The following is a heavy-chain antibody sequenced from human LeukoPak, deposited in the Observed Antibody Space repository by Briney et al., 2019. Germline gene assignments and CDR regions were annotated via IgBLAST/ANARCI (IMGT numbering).Heavy chain of an antibody. CDR1: GYTLTSYD. J-gene: IGHJ3*02. Sequence: ASVKVSCKASGYTLTSYDINWVRQATGQGLEWMGWMNPNSGNTGYAQKFQGRVTMTRNTSISTTYMELSSLRSEDTAVYYCARVRLDHDAFDIWGQGTMVTVSS. CDR2: MNPNSGNT. D-gene: IGHD3/OR15-3a*01. CDR3: ARVRLDHDAFDI. V-gene: IGHV1-8*01.